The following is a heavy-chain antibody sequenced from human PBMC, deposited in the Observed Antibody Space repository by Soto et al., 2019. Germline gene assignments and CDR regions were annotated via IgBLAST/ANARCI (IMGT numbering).Heavy chain of an antibody. CDR1: GFTFNIYA. V-gene: IGHV3-21*01. CDR3: ARQYPSSSRHFDH. D-gene: IGHD6-6*01. CDR2: ISPGSSNI. Sequence: GGSLRLSCAASGFTFNIYAMIRVRQAPGKGLEWVSSISPGSSNIYYAPSVKGRFTISRDNAKNSLYLQINSLRAEDTAVYYCARQYPSSSRHFDHWGQGTLVTVSS. J-gene: IGHJ4*02.